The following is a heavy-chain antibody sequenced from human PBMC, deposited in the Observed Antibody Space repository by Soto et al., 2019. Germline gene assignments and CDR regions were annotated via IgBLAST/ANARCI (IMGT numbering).Heavy chain of an antibody. CDR2: ISGSDGST. V-gene: IGHV3-23*01. J-gene: IGHJ4*02. Sequence: EVQLLESGGGLVQPGGSLRLSCAASGFTFSSYAMNWVRQAPGEGLEWVSVISGSDGSTYYADSVKGRFTISRDNSKNTLNLQMNSLRAEDTAVYYCARRSSSWYFDYWGQGTLVTVYS. CDR1: GFTFSSYA. CDR3: ARRSSSWYFDY. D-gene: IGHD6-13*01.